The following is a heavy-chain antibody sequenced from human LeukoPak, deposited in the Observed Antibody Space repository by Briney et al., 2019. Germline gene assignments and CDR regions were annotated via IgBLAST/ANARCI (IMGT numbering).Heavy chain of an antibody. V-gene: IGHV4-59*01. Sequence: SGTLSLTCTVSGGSISSYYWSWIRQPPGKGLEWIGHIYYSGSTNYNPSLKSRVTISVDTSKNQFSLKLSSVTAADTAVYYCARDNWNYGSSMDVWGQGTTVTVSS. D-gene: IGHD1-7*01. CDR3: ARDNWNYGSSMDV. CDR2: IYYSGST. CDR1: GGSISSYY. J-gene: IGHJ6*02.